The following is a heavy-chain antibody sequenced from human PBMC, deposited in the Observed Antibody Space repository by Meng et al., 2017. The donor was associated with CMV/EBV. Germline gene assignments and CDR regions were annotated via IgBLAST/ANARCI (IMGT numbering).Heavy chain of an antibody. CDR1: GFTFSSYS. Sequence: GSLRLSCAASGFTFSSYSMNWVRQAPGKGLEWIGEINHSGSTNYNPSLKSRVTISVDTSKNQFSLKLSSVTAADTAVYYCARGEQWLARIFDYWGQGTLVTSPQ. V-gene: IGHV4-34*01. CDR2: INHSGST. CDR3: ARGEQWLARIFDY. D-gene: IGHD6-19*01. J-gene: IGHJ4*02.